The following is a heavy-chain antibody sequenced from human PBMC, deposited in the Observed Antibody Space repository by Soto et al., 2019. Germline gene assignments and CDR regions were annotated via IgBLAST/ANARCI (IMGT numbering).Heavy chain of an antibody. V-gene: IGHV4-59*01. CDR3: ATVSNIAAALSCFDP. J-gene: IGHJ5*02. CDR1: GGSISNYY. Sequence: SETLSLTCNVSGGSISNYYWTWVRQSPEKVLEWIGYMYYNGNINYNPSLKSRVTISIDTSKNQFSLTLKSVTAADTAVYYCATVSNIAAALSCFDPWGQAPLDT. CDR2: MYYNGNI. D-gene: IGHD6-13*01.